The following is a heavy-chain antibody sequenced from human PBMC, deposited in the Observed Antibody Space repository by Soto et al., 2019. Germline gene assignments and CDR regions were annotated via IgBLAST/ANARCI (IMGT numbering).Heavy chain of an antibody. V-gene: IGHV1-69*08. CDR3: ARETAGYCGGDCYSSEYFQH. CDR2: IIPILGIA. D-gene: IGHD2-21*02. CDR1: GGTFSSYT. Sequence: QVQLVQSGAEVKKPGSSVKVSCKASGGTFSSYTISWVRQAPGQGLEWMGRIIPILGIANYAQKFQGRVTITADKSTSRAYMELISLRSEDTAVYYWARETAGYCGGDCYSSEYFQHWGQGTLVTVSS. J-gene: IGHJ1*01.